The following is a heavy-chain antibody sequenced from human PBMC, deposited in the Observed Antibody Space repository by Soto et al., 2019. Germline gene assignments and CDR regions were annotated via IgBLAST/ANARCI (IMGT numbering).Heavy chain of an antibody. V-gene: IGHV3-21*01. CDR1: GFTFSSYS. J-gene: IGHJ4*02. D-gene: IGHD6-19*01. CDR3: ARATSSRGEDY. Sequence: SLRLSCAASGFTFSSYSMNWVRQAPGKGLEWVSSISSSSSYIYYADSVKGRFTISRDNAKNSLYLQMNSLRAEDTAVYYCARATSSRGEDYWGQGTLVTVSS. CDR2: ISSSSSYI.